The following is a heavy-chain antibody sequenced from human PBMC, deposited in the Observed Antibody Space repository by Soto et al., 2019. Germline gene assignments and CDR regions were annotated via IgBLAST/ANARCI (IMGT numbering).Heavy chain of an antibody. Sequence: GASVKVSCKASGYTFTGYYMHWVRQAPGQGLEWMGWINPNSGGTNYAQKFQGWVTMTRDTSISTAYMELSRLRSDDTAVYYCARDSLILTGYNYYYYGMDVWGQGTTVTVSS. V-gene: IGHV1-2*04. D-gene: IGHD3-9*01. CDR2: INPNSGGT. CDR3: ARDSLILTGYNYYYYGMDV. J-gene: IGHJ6*02. CDR1: GYTFTGYY.